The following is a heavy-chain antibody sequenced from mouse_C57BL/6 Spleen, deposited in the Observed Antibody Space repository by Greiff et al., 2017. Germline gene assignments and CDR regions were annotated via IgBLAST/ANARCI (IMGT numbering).Heavy chain of an antibody. CDR2: INPSSGGT. Sequence: QVQLQQSGAELAKPGASVKLSCKASGYTFTSYWMHWVKQRPGQGLDWIGYINPSSGGTKSNQQFKDKATLTADKSYSTAYMQLSSLTSEDSAVFKCAGFAHFITTRDYYDQWGQGTTLTVSS. J-gene: IGHJ2*01. D-gene: IGHD1-1*01. CDR3: AGFAHFITTRDYYDQ. V-gene: IGHV1-7*01. CDR1: GYTFTSYW.